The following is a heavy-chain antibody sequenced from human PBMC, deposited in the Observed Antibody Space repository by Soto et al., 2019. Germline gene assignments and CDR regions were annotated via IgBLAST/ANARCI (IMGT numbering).Heavy chain of an antibody. J-gene: IGHJ4*02. CDR2: IYHSGST. Sequence: QVQLQESGPGLVKPSGTLSLTCAVSGGSISSNNWWSWVRQPPGKGLEWIGEIYHSGSTNYTPTLKGRVTMSMDKAQSQFSLNLGTLTAADTTVYYCAGQVDTTYTYNYWGQGTLVTVSS. CDR3: AGQVDTTYTYNY. D-gene: IGHD5-18*01. V-gene: IGHV4-4*02. CDR1: GGSISSNNW.